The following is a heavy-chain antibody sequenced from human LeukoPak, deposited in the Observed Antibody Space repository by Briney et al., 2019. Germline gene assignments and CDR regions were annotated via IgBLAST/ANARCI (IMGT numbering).Heavy chain of an antibody. CDR1: GFTFSSYW. J-gene: IGHJ4*02. Sequence: SGGSLSLSCTASGFTFSSYWLNWVRQAPGKGLEWVANIKQDGSEKYYVDSVKGRFTIYRDNAKKSLYLQMNSLRAEDTSVYYCARETEMANHDYWGQGTLVTVSS. CDR3: ARETEMANHDY. D-gene: IGHD5-24*01. V-gene: IGHV3-7*04. CDR2: IKQDGSEK.